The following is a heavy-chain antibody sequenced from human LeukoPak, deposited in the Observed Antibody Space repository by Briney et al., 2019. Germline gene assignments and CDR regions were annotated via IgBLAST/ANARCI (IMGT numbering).Heavy chain of an antibody. V-gene: IGHV4-4*07. CDR3: ARGGYSYGYVDY. Sequence: SETLSLTCTVSGGSISSYYWSWIRQPAGKGLEWIGRIYTSGSTNYNPSLKSRVTISVDTSKNQFSLKLSSVTAADTAVYYCARGGYSYGYVDYWGQGTLVTVSS. D-gene: IGHD5-18*01. J-gene: IGHJ4*02. CDR1: GGSISSYY. CDR2: IYTSGST.